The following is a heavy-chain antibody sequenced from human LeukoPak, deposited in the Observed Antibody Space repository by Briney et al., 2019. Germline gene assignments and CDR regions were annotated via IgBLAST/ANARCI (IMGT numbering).Heavy chain of an antibody. Sequence: PSQTLSLTCTVSGGSISTGGYYWRWIRQHPGKDLEWIGSIYYSGSTYYNPSLKSRVTISVDTSKNQFSLKLSSVTAADTALYYCARIMVTWWYFDLWGRGTLVTVSS. D-gene: IGHD4-23*01. V-gene: IGHV4-31*03. CDR3: ARIMVTWWYFDL. CDR1: GGSISTGGYY. J-gene: IGHJ2*01. CDR2: IYYSGST.